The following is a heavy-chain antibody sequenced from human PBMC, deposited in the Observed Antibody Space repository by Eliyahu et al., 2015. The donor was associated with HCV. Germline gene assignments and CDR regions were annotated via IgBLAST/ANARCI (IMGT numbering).Heavy chain of an antibody. J-gene: IGHJ4*02. D-gene: IGHD3-22*01. Sequence: EVQLVESGGGLVQPGGSLRLSCAASGFTVSXNYMSWVRQAPGKGLEWVSVIYSGGSTYYADSVKGRFTISRDNSKNTLYLQMNSLRAEDTAVYYCARVPYYDSSGYYPEPKYYFDYWGQGTLVTVSS. CDR2: IYSGGST. CDR3: ARVPYYDSSGYYPEPKYYFDY. V-gene: IGHV3-66*01. CDR1: GFTVSXNY.